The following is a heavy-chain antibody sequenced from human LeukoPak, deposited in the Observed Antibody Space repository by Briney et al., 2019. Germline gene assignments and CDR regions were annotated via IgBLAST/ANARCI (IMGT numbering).Heavy chain of an antibody. D-gene: IGHD7-27*01. V-gene: IGHV3-7*01. CDR2: INPGGNEI. Sequence: GGSLRLSCTFSGLTSRRYWMNWVRQPPGKGLEWVANINPGGNEIRSVDSVKGRSIISRDNAKNSLDLQMSSLRVEDTAVYYCMCWGTDNHWGQGSLVTVSS. CDR3: MCWGTDNH. CDR1: GLTSRRYW. J-gene: IGHJ4*02.